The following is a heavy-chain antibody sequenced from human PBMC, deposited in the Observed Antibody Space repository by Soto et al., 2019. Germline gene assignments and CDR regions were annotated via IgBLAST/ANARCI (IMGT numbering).Heavy chain of an antibody. Sequence: SETLSLTCTVSGGSISSGDYYWSWIRQPPGKGLEWIGYIYYSGSTYYNPSLKSRVTISVDTSKNQFSLKLSSVTAADTAVYYCARGGWRAYYYDSSGYDPIRFDYWGQGTQVTVSS. CDR1: GGSISSGDYY. D-gene: IGHD3-22*01. CDR3: ARGGWRAYYYDSSGYDPIRFDY. CDR2: IYYSGST. V-gene: IGHV4-30-4*01. J-gene: IGHJ4*02.